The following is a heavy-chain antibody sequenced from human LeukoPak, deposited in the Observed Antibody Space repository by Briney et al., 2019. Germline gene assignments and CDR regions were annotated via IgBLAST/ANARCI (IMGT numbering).Heavy chain of an antibody. CDR2: IYSGGST. V-gene: IGHV3-53*01. D-gene: IGHD4-11*01. Sequence: GGSLRLSCAASGFTVSSNYMSWVRQAPGKGLEWVSVIYSGGSTYYADSVKGRFTISRDNSKNTLYLQMNSLRAEDTAVYYCAKGVTVTTPYWFDPWGQGTLVTVSS. CDR1: GFTVSSNY. CDR3: AKGVTVTTPYWFDP. J-gene: IGHJ5*02.